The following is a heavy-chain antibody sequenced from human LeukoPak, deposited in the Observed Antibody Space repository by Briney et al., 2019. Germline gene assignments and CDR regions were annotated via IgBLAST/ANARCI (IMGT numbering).Heavy chain of an antibody. Sequence: SETLSLTCAVYGGSFSGYYWSWIRQPPGKGLEWIGEINHSGSTSYNPSLKSRVTISVDTSKNQFSLKLSSVTAADTAVYYCARARIAAAGHFDYWGQGTLVTASS. J-gene: IGHJ4*02. CDR3: ARARIAAAGHFDY. CDR2: INHSGST. CDR1: GGSFSGYY. V-gene: IGHV4-34*01. D-gene: IGHD6-13*01.